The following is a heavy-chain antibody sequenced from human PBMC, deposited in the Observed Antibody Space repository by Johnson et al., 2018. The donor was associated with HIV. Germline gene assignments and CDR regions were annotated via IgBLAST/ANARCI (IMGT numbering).Heavy chain of an antibody. D-gene: IGHD6-13*01. Sequence: ASGFTFSSYRMTWVRQAPGKGLAWVANIKQDGSEKYYVASVRGRFTISRDNAKNSLSLQMNSLRAEDTAMYYCARGYSSSSDDAFDIWGQGTLVTVSS. CDR1: GFTFSSYR. CDR3: ARGYSSSSDDAFDI. CDR2: IKQDGSEK. V-gene: IGHV3-7*05. J-gene: IGHJ3*02.